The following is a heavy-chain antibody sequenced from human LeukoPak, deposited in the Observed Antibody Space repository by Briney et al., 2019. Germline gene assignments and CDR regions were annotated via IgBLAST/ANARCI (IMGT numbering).Heavy chain of an antibody. Sequence: GGSLRLSCAASGFTFSSYWMSWVRQAPGKGLEWVANIKQDGSEKYYVDSVKGRFTISRDNAKNSLYLQMNSLRAEDTAVYYCARDGGGTVTPGYYGMDVWGQGTTVTVSS. CDR3: ARDGGGTVTPGYYGMDV. D-gene: IGHD4-4*01. CDR2: IKQDGSEK. J-gene: IGHJ6*02. CDR1: GFTFSSYW. V-gene: IGHV3-7*01.